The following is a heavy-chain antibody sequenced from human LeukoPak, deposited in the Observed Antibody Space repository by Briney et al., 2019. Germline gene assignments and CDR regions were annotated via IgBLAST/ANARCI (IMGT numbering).Heavy chain of an antibody. CDR1: GGSISSYY. D-gene: IGHD4-17*01. V-gene: IGHV4-59*01. Sequence: SETLSLTRTVSGGSISSYYWSWIRQPPGKGLEWIGYIYYSGNTNYNPSLKSRVTISVDTSKNQFSLKLSSVTAADTAVYYCARDRADYGDKXYFDXXXQGXLVT. CDR3: ARDRADYGDKXYFDX. CDR2: IYYSGNT. J-gene: IGHJ4*02.